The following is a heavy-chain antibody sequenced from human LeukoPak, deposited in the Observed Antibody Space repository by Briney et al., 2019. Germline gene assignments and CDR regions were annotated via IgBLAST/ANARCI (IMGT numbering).Heavy chain of an antibody. Sequence: SQTLSLTCTVSGGSLSSGSYYWSWIRQPAGKGLEWIGRIYTSGSTNYNPSLKSRVTISVDTSKNQFSLKLSSVTAADTAVYYCAREKLLAYDYWGQGTLVTVSS. CDR2: IYTSGST. CDR1: GGSLSSGSYY. J-gene: IGHJ4*02. CDR3: AREKLLAYDY. D-gene: IGHD1-26*01. V-gene: IGHV4-61*02.